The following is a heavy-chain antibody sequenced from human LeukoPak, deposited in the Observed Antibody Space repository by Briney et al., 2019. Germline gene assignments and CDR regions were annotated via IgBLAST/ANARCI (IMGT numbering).Heavy chain of an antibody. Sequence: SETLSPTCTVSGGSISSYYWSWIRRPPGKGLEWIGYIYYSGSTNYNPSLKSRVTISVDTSKNQFSLKLSSVTAADTAVYYCARGSIVGATPHDLWGRGTLVTVSS. CDR2: IYYSGST. J-gene: IGHJ2*01. D-gene: IGHD1-26*01. V-gene: IGHV4-59*01. CDR3: ARGSIVGATPHDL. CDR1: GGSISSYY.